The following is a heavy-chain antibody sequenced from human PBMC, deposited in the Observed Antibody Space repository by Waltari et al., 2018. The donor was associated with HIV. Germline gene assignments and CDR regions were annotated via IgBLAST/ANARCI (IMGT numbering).Heavy chain of an antibody. Sequence: QVQLQASGPGLAKPSETLSLTCIVSGASISSYYCTGLRQPPGKGLDWIGYTFYSGSTNYNPALKSRVTMTRDTSINTAYMELNGLRSDDTAVYYCARGYIILVRGASSHWFDPWGQGTLVTVSS. D-gene: IGHD3-10*01. J-gene: IGHJ5*02. V-gene: IGHV4-59*01. CDR1: GASISSYY. CDR3: ARGYIILVRGASSHWFDP. CDR2: TFYSGST.